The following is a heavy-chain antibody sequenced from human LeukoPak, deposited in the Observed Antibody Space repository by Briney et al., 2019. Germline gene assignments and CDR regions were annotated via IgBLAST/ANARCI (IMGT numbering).Heavy chain of an antibody. CDR3: AKGRGSSWYSIDY. CDR1: AFTFSSYA. Sequence: GGSLRLSCAASAFTFSSYAMSWVRQAPGKGLEWVSAISGSGGSTYYADSVKGRFTISRDKSNNTLYLQMNSLRAEDTAVYYCAKGRGSSWYSIDYWGQGTLVTVFS. J-gene: IGHJ4*02. D-gene: IGHD6-13*01. CDR2: ISGSGGST. V-gene: IGHV3-23*01.